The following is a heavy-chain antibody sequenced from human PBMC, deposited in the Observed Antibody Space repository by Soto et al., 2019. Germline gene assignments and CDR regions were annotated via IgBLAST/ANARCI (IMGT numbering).Heavy chain of an antibody. D-gene: IGHD2-15*01. CDR3: ARDYSRYYGMDV. Sequence: GGSLRLSCAASGFTFSNYGMHWVRQAPGKGLESVAVIWYVGSNKYYADSVKGRFTISRDNSKNTMYLQVNSLRAEDTAVYYCARDYSRYYGMDVWGQGTTVTVSS. J-gene: IGHJ6*02. V-gene: IGHV3-33*01. CDR1: GFTFSNYG. CDR2: IWYVGSNK.